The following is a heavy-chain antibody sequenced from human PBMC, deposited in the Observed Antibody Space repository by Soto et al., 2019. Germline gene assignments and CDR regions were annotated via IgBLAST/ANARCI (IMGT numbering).Heavy chain of an antibody. V-gene: IGHV4-4*07. CDR1: GGSISSYY. D-gene: IGHD3-22*01. Sequence: TSETLSLTCTVSGGSISSYYWSWIRQPAGKGLEWFGRIYTSGSTNYNPSLKSRVTMSVDTSKNQFSLKLSSVTAADTAVYYCAREIDSSGYLYYFDYWGQGTLVTVSS. J-gene: IGHJ4*02. CDR3: AREIDSSGYLYYFDY. CDR2: IYTSGST.